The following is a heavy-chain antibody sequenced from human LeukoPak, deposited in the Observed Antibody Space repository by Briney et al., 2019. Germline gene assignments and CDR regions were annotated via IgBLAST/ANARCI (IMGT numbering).Heavy chain of an antibody. V-gene: IGHV4-59*01. CDR3: ASTSVTTGPFDY. CDR2: IYYSGST. D-gene: IGHD4-17*01. Sequence: PSETLSLTCTVSGGSISSYYWSWIRQPPGKGLEWIGYIYYSGSTNYNPSLKSRVTISVDTSKNQFSLKLSSVTAADRAVYYCASTSVTTGPFDYWGQGTLVTVSS. J-gene: IGHJ4*02. CDR1: GGSISSYY.